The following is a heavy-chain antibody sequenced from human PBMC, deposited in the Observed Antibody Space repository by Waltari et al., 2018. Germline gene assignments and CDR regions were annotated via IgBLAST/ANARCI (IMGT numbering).Heavy chain of an antibody. Sequence: QVQLQESGPGLVKPSQTLSLTCTVSGGSISSGGYYWSWIRQHPGKGLEWIGYIYHSGSTYSHPSLKSRVTISVDRSKNQFSLKLSSVTAADTAVYYCARGDYDILTGYFPFDYWGQGTLVTVSS. V-gene: IGHV4-31*03. CDR1: GGSISSGGYY. CDR2: IYHSGST. D-gene: IGHD3-9*01. J-gene: IGHJ4*02. CDR3: ARGDYDILTGYFPFDY.